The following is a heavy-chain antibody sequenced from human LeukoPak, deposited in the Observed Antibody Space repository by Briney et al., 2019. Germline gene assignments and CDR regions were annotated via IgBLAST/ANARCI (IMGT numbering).Heavy chain of an antibody. D-gene: IGHD5-18*01. Sequence: GESLKISCKGSGYSFTSYWIGWVRQMPGEGLGWMGIIYPGDSDTRYSPSFQGQVTISADKSISTAYLQWSSLKASDTAMYYCARGPSHSYGAFDIWGQGTMVTVSS. CDR2: IYPGDSDT. V-gene: IGHV5-51*01. CDR1: GYSFTSYW. CDR3: ARGPSHSYGAFDI. J-gene: IGHJ3*02.